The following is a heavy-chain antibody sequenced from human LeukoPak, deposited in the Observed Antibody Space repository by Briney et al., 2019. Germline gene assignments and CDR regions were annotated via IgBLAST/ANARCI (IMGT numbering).Heavy chain of an antibody. CDR2: IYPXDSDT. V-gene: IGHV5-51*01. CDR3: ARLFNYYGSGSYLSQYYFDY. J-gene: IGHJ4*02. D-gene: IGHD3-10*01. CDR1: GYTFTSYW. Sequence: HGESLKISCKGSGYTFTSYWIGWVRQMPGKGLEWMGIIYPXDSDTRYSPSFQGQVTISADKSITTAYLQWNSLKASDTAMYYCARLFNYYGSGSYLSQYYFDYWGQGTLVTVSS.